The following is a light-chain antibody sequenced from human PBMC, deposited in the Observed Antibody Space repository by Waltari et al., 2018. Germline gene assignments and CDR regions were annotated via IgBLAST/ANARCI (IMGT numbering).Light chain of an antibody. J-gene: IGKJ1*01. Sequence: EIVLTQSPGTLSLSPGERATLSCRASQSVSSNHLAWYQQKPGQAPRLLIYGTSTRATGIPDRFSGSGSGTDFTLSISRLEPEDFAVYYCQQYGSAPRTFGQGTMVEIK. V-gene: IGKV3-20*01. CDR3: QQYGSAPRT. CDR1: QSVSSNH. CDR2: GTS.